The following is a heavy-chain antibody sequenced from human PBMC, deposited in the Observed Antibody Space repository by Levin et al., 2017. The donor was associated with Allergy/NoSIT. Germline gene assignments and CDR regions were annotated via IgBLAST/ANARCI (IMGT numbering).Heavy chain of an antibody. J-gene: IGHJ6*02. CDR1: GGSISSYY. D-gene: IGHD2-15*01. V-gene: IGHV4-59*01. CDR3: ARSYFRTACSGGSCYPLDYGMDV. Sequence: RASETLSLTCTVSGGSISSYYWSWIRQPPGKGLEWIGYIYYSGSTNYNPSLKSRVTISVDTSKNQFSLKLSSVTAADTAVYYCARSYFRTACSGGSCYPLDYGMDVWGQGTTVTVSS. CDR2: IYYSGST.